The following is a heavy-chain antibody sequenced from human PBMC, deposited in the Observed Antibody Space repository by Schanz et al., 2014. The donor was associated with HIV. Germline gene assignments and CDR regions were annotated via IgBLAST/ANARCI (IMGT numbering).Heavy chain of an antibody. CDR2: INPNSGDT. CDR3: ARRGLVGATLYYYYYGMDV. Sequence: QVQLVQSGAEVKNPGASVKVSCKASGYTFSSYDINWVRQAPGQGLEWMGWINPNSGDTDYAQKFQGRVTMTRDTSISTAYMELSSLRSEDTAVYYCARRGLVGATLYYYYYGMDVWGQGTTVSVS. V-gene: IGHV1-8*01. CDR1: GYTFSSYD. D-gene: IGHD1-26*01. J-gene: IGHJ6*02.